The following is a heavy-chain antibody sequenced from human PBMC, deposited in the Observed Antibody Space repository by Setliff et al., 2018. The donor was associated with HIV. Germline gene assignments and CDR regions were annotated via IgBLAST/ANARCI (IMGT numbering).Heavy chain of an antibody. J-gene: IGHJ3*02. CDR1: GYTFTDYY. Sequence: ASVKVSCKAPGYTFTDYYIHWVRQAPGQGLEWMGRINPNNGGTNYAQKFQGRVTMTRDTSISTAYMELSRLRSDDTAVYYYARDGYYDSSGYSAFDIWGQGTMVTVSS. CDR2: INPNNGGT. CDR3: ARDGYYDSSGYSAFDI. D-gene: IGHD3-22*01. V-gene: IGHV1-2*06.